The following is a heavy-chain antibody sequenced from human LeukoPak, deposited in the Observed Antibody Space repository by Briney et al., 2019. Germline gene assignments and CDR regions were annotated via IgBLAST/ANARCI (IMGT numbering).Heavy chain of an antibody. Sequence: GGSLRLSCAAAGFTFTSYAMHWVRQAPGKGLEWVAVISYDGSNKYYADSVKGRFTISRDNSKNTLYLQVNSLRAEDTAVYYCAIIEYYDSSGDLDYWGQGTLVTVSS. J-gene: IGHJ4*02. CDR1: GFTFTSYA. V-gene: IGHV3-30-3*01. CDR2: ISYDGSNK. CDR3: AIIEYYDSSGDLDY. D-gene: IGHD3-22*01.